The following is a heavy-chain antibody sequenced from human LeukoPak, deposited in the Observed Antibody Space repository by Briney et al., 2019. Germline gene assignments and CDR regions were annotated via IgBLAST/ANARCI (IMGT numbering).Heavy chain of an antibody. D-gene: IGHD3-22*01. V-gene: IGHV4-4*07. CDR2: IYSSGIT. CDR1: KGSLSSFF. Sequence: SETLSLTCTVSKGSLSSFFWSWIRQPAGKGLEWIWRIYSSGITSYNPALKSRVTMSVDTSKNQYSLKLSSVTAADTAVYYCARANSYDSSGHYYEFDSWGQGTLVTVSS. CDR3: ARANSYDSSGHYYEFDS. J-gene: IGHJ4*02.